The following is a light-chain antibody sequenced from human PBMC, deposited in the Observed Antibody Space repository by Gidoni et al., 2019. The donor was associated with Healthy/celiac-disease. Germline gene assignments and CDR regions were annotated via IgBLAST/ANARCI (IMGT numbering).Light chain of an antibody. CDR1: QSVSSY. Sequence: EMVLTQSPATLSLSPGARATLSCRASQSVSSYLAWYQLNPGQAPRLLIYDASNRATGIPARFSGSGSGTDCTLTISSLEPEDFAVYYCQQRSKWPPYTFGQGTKLEIK. J-gene: IGKJ2*01. V-gene: IGKV3-11*01. CDR2: DAS. CDR3: QQRSKWPPYT.